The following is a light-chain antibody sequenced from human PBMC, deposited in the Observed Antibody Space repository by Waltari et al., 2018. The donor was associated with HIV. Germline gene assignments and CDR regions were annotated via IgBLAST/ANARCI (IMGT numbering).Light chain of an antibody. CDR1: SSDIGGYNY. V-gene: IGLV2-11*01. Sequence: QSALTQPHSVSGSPGQSVTISCTGTSSDIGGYNYVSWYRQFPGKPPSVIIHDVNKRPSGVPDRFSGSKSGNTASLTISGLQTDDEADYYCCSYAGNSDVVFGGGTTLTVL. J-gene: IGLJ2*01. CDR3: CSYAGNSDVV. CDR2: DVN.